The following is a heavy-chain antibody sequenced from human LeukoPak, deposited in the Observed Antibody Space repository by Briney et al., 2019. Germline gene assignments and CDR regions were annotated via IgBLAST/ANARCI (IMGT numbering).Heavy chain of an antibody. D-gene: IGHD3-9*01. V-gene: IGHV3-21*01. CDR1: GFTFSSYS. Sequence: GSLRLSCAASGFTFSSYSLKWVRPAPGKGLEWGSSIYSSSSYIYYADSVKGRFTISRDNAKNSLYLQMNSLRAEDTAVYYCARSKGAHPRDYDILTGFDYWGQGTLVTVSS. J-gene: IGHJ4*02. CDR3: ARSKGAHPRDYDILTGFDY. CDR2: IYSSSSYI.